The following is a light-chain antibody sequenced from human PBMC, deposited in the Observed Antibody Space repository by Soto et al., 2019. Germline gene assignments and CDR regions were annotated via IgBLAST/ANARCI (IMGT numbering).Light chain of an antibody. V-gene: IGLV2-14*01. Sequence: LTQPASVSGSPGQSITIACTGTISDVGGYNYVSWYQQHPGKAPKLMIYEVSNRPSGVSNRFSGSKSGNTASLTISGLQAEDEADYYCRSYTSSSTLGFGTGTKVTVL. CDR2: EVS. CDR3: RSYTSSSTLG. J-gene: IGLJ1*01. CDR1: ISDVGGYNY.